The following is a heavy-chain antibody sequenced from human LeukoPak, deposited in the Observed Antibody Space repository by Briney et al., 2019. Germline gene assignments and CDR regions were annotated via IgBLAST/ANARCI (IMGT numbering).Heavy chain of an antibody. J-gene: IGHJ4*02. V-gene: IGHV3-66*01. D-gene: IGHD3-10*01. CDR2: IYSDGTT. CDR3: AKDGNYYGSGSYFGY. Sequence: GGSLRLSCAASGFTVRNNYMTWGRQAPGKGLEWVSLIYSDGTTQYADSVKGRFTISRDNSKNTLYLQMNSLRAEDTAVYYCAKDGNYYGSGSYFGYWGQGTLVTVSS. CDR1: GFTVRNNY.